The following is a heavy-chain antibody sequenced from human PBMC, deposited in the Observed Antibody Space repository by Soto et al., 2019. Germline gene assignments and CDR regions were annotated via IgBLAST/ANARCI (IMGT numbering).Heavy chain of an antibody. J-gene: IGHJ3*02. D-gene: IGHD1-26*01. CDR2: ISAYNGNT. V-gene: IGHV1-18*01. CDR1: GYTFTSFG. CDR3: ARDHRGGSDALDI. Sequence: QVQLVQSGAEVKKPGASVKVSCKASGYTFTSFGISWVRQAPGQGLEWMGWISAYNGNTNYAENLQGRVTMTTDTSESTAYMELSSLRSYEAAVYYCARDHRGGSDALDIWGQGTMVTVSS.